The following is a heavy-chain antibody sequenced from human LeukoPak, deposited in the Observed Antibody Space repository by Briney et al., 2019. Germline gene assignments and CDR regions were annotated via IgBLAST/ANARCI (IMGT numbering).Heavy chain of an antibody. J-gene: IGHJ4*02. CDR1: GFTFSSYS. V-gene: IGHV3-21*01. D-gene: IGHD3-16*01. Sequence: PGGSLRLSCAASGFTFSSYSMNWVRQAPGKGLEWVSSISSRSSFIYYADSVKGRFTISRDNAKNSLYLQMNSLRAEDTAVYYCARDSYGSDYWGQGTLVTVSS. CDR2: ISSRSSFI. CDR3: ARDSYGSDY.